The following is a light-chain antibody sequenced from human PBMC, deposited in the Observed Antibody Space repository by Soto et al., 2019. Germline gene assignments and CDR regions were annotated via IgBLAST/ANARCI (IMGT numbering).Light chain of an antibody. Sequence: EIVMTQAPLSLSVTPGQPASIACKSSQSLLHSDGKTYFYWYLQKPGQPPQLLIYEVSNRFSGMPDTSNSSGSRTDFTLNLSRVEAEDVGIYYCMQTIHLPWPFAQGTKVDI. CDR3: MQTIHLPWP. CDR2: EVS. J-gene: IGKJ1*01. CDR1: QSLLHSDGKTY. V-gene: IGKV2D-29*01.